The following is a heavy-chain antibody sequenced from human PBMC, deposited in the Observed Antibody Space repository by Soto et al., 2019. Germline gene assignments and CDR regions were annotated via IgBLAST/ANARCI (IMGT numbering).Heavy chain of an antibody. Sequence: PGGSLRLSCAASGFTFSYYDMHWVRQAPGKGLEWMAVIWFDATDKDYVDSVKGRFTISRDNSEKTLYLQMNSLRAEDTALYYCAREYSSSSEKISFDYWGQGTLVTVSS. D-gene: IGHD6-6*01. J-gene: IGHJ4*02. V-gene: IGHV3-33*01. CDR1: GFTFSYYD. CDR2: IWFDATDK. CDR3: AREYSSSSEKISFDY.